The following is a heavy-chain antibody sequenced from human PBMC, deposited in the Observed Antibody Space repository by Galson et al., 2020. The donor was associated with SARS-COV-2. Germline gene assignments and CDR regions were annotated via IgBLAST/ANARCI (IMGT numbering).Heavy chain of an antibody. J-gene: IGHJ4*02. CDR1: GDSISSCGYY. CDR2: IYYSGST. CDR3: VRDRSGYGDFDY. V-gene: IGHV4-31*03. D-gene: IGHD5-12*01. Sequence: SETLSLTCTVSGDSISSCGYYWSWIRQHPGKGLEWIGYIYYSGSTYYNPSLKSRVTISVDTPKNQFSLKLNSVTAADTAVYYCVRDRSGYGDFDYWGQGTLVTVSS.